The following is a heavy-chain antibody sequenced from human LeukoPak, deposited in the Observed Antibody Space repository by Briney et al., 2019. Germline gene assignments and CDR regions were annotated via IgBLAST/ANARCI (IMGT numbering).Heavy chain of an antibody. D-gene: IGHD2-15*01. CDR2: IWYDGSNK. CDR3: ARDGVVVAATYYYYYGMDV. V-gene: IGHV3-33*01. CDR1: GFTFSSYG. J-gene: IGHJ6*02. Sequence: GGSLRLSCAASGFTFSSYGMHWVRQAPGKGLEWVAVIWYDGSNKYYADSVKGRFTFSRDNSKNTLYLQMNSLRAEDTAVYYCARDGVVVAATYYYYYGMDVWGQGTTVTVSS.